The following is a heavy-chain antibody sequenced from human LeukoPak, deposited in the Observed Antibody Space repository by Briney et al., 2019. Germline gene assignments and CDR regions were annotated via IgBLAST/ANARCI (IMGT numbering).Heavy chain of an antibody. CDR1: GGSFSGYY. CDR3: ARVSGSYYVMGGPYDY. J-gene: IGHJ4*02. V-gene: IGHV4-34*01. CDR2: INHSGST. Sequence: SETLSLTCAVYGGSFSGYYWSWIRQPPGKGLEWIGEINHSGSTNYNPSLKSRVTISVDTSKNQFSLKLNSVTAADTAVYYCARVSGSYYVMGGPYDYWGQGTLVTVSS. D-gene: IGHD1-26*01.